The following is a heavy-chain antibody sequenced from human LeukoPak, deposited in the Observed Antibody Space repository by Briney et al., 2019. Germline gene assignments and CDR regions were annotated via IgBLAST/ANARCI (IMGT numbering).Heavy chain of an antibody. V-gene: IGHV4-34*01. D-gene: IGHD2-21*01. CDR3: ARGGRLAPRAFDI. Sequence: PLETLSPTCAVYGGSFSGYYWSWIRQPPGKGLEWIGEINHSGSTNYNPSLKSRVTISVDTSKNQFSLTLSSVTAADTAVHYCARGGRLAPRAFDIWGQGTMVTVSS. CDR1: GGSFSGYY. CDR2: INHSGST. J-gene: IGHJ3*02.